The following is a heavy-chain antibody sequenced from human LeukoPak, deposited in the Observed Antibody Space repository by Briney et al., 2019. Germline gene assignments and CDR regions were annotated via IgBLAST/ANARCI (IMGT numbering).Heavy chain of an antibody. CDR1: GFTFSTYW. D-gene: IGHD6-19*01. CDR3: ARGSGRDWFDP. CDR2: INQDGSEK. V-gene: IGHV3-7*01. J-gene: IGHJ5*02. Sequence: GGSLRLSCAVSGFTFSTYWMSWVRQAPGKGLEWVANINQDGSEKYCVDSVKGRFTISRDNAKNSLYLQMNSLRADDTAVYYCARGSGRDWFDPWGQGTLVTVSS.